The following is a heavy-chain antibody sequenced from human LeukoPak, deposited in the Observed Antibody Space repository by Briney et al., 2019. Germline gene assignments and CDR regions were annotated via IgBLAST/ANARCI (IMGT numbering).Heavy chain of an antibody. V-gene: IGHV4-4*07. CDR2: IFTSGST. CDR3: ARESRTYDGSGYCHDY. D-gene: IGHD3-22*01. Sequence: SETLSLTCTVSGGSISNYFWSWIRQPAGKGLEWIGRIFTSGSTDYNPSLKSRVTVSVDTSRDQFSLKLTSVTAADTAVYYCARESRTYDGSGYCHDYWGQGTLVTVSS. CDR1: GGSISNYF. J-gene: IGHJ4*02.